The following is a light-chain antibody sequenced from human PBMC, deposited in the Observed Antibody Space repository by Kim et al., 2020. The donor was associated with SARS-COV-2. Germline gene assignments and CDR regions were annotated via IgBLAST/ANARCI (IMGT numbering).Light chain of an antibody. Sequence: EIVLTQSPATLSLSPRERATLSCRASQSVYSNFLAWYQQKPGRAPRLLIYGASSRATGIPDRISGSGSGAEFTLTISSLQSEDFAVYYCQQYSSWPLTFGGGTKVDIK. CDR2: GAS. CDR1: QSVYSNF. J-gene: IGKJ4*01. V-gene: IGKV3-20*01. CDR3: QQYSSWPLT.